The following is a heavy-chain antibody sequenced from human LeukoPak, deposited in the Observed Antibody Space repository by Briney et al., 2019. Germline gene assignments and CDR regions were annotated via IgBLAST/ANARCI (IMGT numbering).Heavy chain of an antibody. CDR3: ARHRSGWLQSSFDY. CDR2: IYYSGSS. D-gene: IGHD5-24*01. CDR1: GGSISSSSYY. J-gene: IGHJ4*02. V-gene: IGHV4-39*01. Sequence: SETLSLTCTVSGGSISSSSYYWGWIRQPPGKGLEWIGSIYYSGSSFDNPALKSRVTISVDTSKNQFSLELSSVTAADTAVYYCARHRSGWLQSSFDYWGQGTLVTVSS.